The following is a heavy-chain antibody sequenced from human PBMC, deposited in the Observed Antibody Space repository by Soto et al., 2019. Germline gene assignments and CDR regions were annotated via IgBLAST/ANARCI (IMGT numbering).Heavy chain of an antibody. CDR2: IYPGDSDT. J-gene: IGHJ6*02. CDR3: ARQASTICGVVKDYYYHYGMDV. V-gene: IGHV5-51*01. CDR1: GHSFTSYW. D-gene: IGHD3-3*01. Sequence: GESLKISCKGSGHSFTSYWIGWVRQMPGKGLEWMGIIYPGDSDTRYSPSFQGQVTISADKSISTAYLQWSSLKASDTAMYYCARQASTICGVVKDYYYHYGMDVCGQGTTVTVSS.